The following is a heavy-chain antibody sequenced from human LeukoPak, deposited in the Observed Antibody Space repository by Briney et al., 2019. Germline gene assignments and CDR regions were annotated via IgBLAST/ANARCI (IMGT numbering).Heavy chain of an antibody. CDR1: GFTFSSYA. J-gene: IGHJ4*02. CDR3: TTEKVSSGSYGEERDY. Sequence: GGSLRLSCAASGFTFSSYAMHWVRQAPGKGLEWVAVISYDGSNKYYADSVKGRFTISRDNSKNTLYLQMNSLKTEDTAVYYCTTEKVSSGSYGEERDYWGQGTLVTVSS. CDR2: ISYDGSNK. V-gene: IGHV3-30-3*01. D-gene: IGHD1-26*01.